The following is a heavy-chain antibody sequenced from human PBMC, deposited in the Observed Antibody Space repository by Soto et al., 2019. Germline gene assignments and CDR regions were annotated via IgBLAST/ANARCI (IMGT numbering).Heavy chain of an antibody. CDR2: IYYSGST. Sequence: QLQLQESGPGLVKPSETLSLTCTVSGGSISSSSYYWGWIRQPPGKGLEWIGSIYYSGSTYYNPSLKSRVTISVETSKNQFSLKLSSVTAADTAVYYCARHGASPILRFLEWSLNDHDAFDIWGQGTMVTVSS. CDR3: ARHGASPILRFLEWSLNDHDAFDI. CDR1: GGSISSSSYY. D-gene: IGHD3-3*01. V-gene: IGHV4-39*01. J-gene: IGHJ3*02.